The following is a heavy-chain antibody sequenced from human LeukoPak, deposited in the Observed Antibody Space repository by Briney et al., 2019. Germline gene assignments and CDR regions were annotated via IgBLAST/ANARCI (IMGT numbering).Heavy chain of an antibody. CDR3: TGSFGELTFFDY. CDR1: GFTFGDYG. V-gene: IGHV3-49*04. CDR2: IRSKAYGGTT. D-gene: IGHD3-10*01. Sequence: PGGSLRLSCTASGFTFGDYGMSWVRQAPGKGLEWVGFIRSKAYGGTTEYAASVKGRFTISRDDSKSIAYLQMNSLKTEDTAVYYCTGSFGELTFFDYGGQGTLVTVSS. J-gene: IGHJ4*02.